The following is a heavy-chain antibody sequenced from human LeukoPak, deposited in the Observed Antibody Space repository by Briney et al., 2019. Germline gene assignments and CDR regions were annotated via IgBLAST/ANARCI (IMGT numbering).Heavy chain of an antibody. CDR3: AKGGSGSLYYYYGMDV. J-gene: IGHJ6*02. D-gene: IGHD1-26*01. CDR2: ISSSWRYI. CDR1: GFTFSWYS. V-gene: IGHV3-21*01. Sequence: PGWSLRLSCVASGFTFSWYSMNWVRQARGKGLEWVSSISSSWRYIYYADSVKGRFTISRDNAKNSLYLQMNSLRAEDTAVYYCAKGGSGSLYYYYGMDVWGQGTTVTVSS.